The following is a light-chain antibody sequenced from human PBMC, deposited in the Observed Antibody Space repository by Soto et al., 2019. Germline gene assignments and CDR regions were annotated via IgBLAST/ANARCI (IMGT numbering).Light chain of an antibody. V-gene: IGKV3-11*01. J-gene: IGKJ2*01. CDR3: QQRSNWPPYT. CDR2: DAS. CDR1: QSVSSY. Sequence: EIVLTQSPATLSLSPGERATLSCRASQSVSSYLAWYQQKPGQGPRLLIYDASNRATGIPARFSGSGSGTDFTLTISCLEPEDFAVYYCQQRSNWPPYTFGQGTKLEIK.